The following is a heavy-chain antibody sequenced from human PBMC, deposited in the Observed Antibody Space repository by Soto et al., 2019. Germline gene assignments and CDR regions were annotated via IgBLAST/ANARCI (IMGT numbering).Heavy chain of an antibody. CDR2: IYCSGST. Sequence: PSETLSLTCTVSGGSISSYYWSGIRQPPGKGLEWRGYIYCSGSTNYNPSLKSRVTISVDTSKNQFSLKLSSVTHADTAASYCANQAVAGSNVYTFDTCRQGTMVTVSS. J-gene: IGHJ5*02. CDR3: ANQAVAGSNVYTFDT. CDR1: GGSISSYY. V-gene: IGHV4-59*01. D-gene: IGHD6-19*01.